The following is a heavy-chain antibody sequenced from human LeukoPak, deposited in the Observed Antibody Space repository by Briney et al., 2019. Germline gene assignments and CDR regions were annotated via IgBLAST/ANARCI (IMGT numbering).Heavy chain of an antibody. J-gene: IGHJ4*02. CDR2: IIPIFGTT. Sequence: SVKVSCKASGGTFSSFIISWVRQAPGQGLEWMGGIIPIFGTTNYAQNFQGRLTITTDESTSTAYMELSSLRSEDTAVYYCASVLYYYDSSGSPPFDYWGQGTLVTVSS. CDR1: GGTFSSFI. V-gene: IGHV1-69*05. D-gene: IGHD3-22*01. CDR3: ASVLYYYDSSGSPPFDY.